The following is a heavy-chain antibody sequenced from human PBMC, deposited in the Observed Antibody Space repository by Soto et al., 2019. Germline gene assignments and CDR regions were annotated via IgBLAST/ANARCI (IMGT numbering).Heavy chain of an antibody. J-gene: IGHJ4*02. Sequence: PGGSLRLSCAASGFTFDDFAMHWVRQAPGKGLEWASGISWNSGSVAYADSVKGRFTISRDNAKNSLYLQVNSLRAEDTALYYCAKDIGIVPTTSSFDCWGRGTLVTVSS. V-gene: IGHV3-9*01. CDR3: AKDIGIVPTTSSFDC. CDR2: ISWNSGSV. CDR1: GFTFDDFA. D-gene: IGHD2-8*01.